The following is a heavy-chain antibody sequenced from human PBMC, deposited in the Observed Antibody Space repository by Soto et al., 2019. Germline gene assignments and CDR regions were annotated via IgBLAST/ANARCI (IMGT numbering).Heavy chain of an antibody. CDR1: GFTVSRNY. D-gene: IGHD3-22*01. CDR2: IYSGDST. V-gene: IGHV3-53*01. Sequence: EVQLVESGGGLIQPGGSLRLSCAASGFTVSRNYMNWVRQAPGKGLEWVSVIYSGDSTYYADSVKGRFTTYRDNSKNTLYLQMNSLRAEDTAVYYCARVGYDRTNYGIWGQGTMVTVSS. J-gene: IGHJ3*02. CDR3: ARVGYDRTNYGI.